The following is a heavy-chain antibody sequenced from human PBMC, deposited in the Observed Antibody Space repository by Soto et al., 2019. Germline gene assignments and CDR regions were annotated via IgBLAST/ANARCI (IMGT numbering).Heavy chain of an antibody. V-gene: IGHV3-23*01. CDR3: AKDIATVTTGAHDGFDI. CDR1: GFTFSSYA. CDR2: ISGSGGGT. Sequence: GGSLRLSCAASGFTFSSYAMSWVRQAPGKGLEWVSAISGSGGGTYYADSVKGRFTISRDNSKNTLYLQMNSLRAEDTAVYYCAKDIATVTTGAHDGFDIWGQGTMVTVSS. D-gene: IGHD4-17*01. J-gene: IGHJ3*02.